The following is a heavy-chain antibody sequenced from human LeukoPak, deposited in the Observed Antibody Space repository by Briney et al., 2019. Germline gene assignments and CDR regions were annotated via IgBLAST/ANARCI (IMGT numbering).Heavy chain of an antibody. V-gene: IGHV3-33*01. CDR3: ARDGSGWYGDYFDY. CDR1: GFTFSSYG. CDR2: IWYDGSNK. J-gene: IGHJ4*02. Sequence: GGSLRLSCAASGFTFSSYGMHWVRQAPGKGLEWVAVIWYDGSNKYYADSVKGRFTISRDNSKNTLYLQMNSLRAEDTAVYYCARDGSGWYGDYFDYWGQGTLVTVSS. D-gene: IGHD6-19*01.